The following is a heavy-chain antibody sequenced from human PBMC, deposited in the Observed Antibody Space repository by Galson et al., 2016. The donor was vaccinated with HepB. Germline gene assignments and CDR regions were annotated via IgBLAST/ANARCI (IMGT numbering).Heavy chain of an antibody. CDR2: IKGDGSTT. V-gene: IGHV3-74*01. Sequence: SLRLSCAASGFTLTDSWMHWVRQVPGKGLVWVLRIKGDGSTTNYADSVKGRFTISRDIAKNTLYLQTNSLRVEDTPMYYGTRGIVGSADILWGQGPLVTVSS. J-gene: IGHJ4*02. CDR3: TRGIVGSADIL. D-gene: IGHD2-15*01. CDR1: GFTLTDSW.